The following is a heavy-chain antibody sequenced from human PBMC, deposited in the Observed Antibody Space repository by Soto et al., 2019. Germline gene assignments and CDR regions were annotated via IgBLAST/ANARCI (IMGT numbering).Heavy chain of an antibody. CDR1: GDSVSSNSAA. CDR2: TCYRSKWYN. D-gene: IGHD2-15*01. J-gene: IGHJ4*02. CDR3: ARAYQGGNTLDY. Sequence: SQTLSLTCAISGDSVSSNSAAWNWIRQSPSRGPEWLGRTCYRSKWYNDYAASVKSRISINPDTSKNQFSLQLDSVTPEDTAMYYCARAYQGGNTLDYWGQGTLVTVSS. V-gene: IGHV6-1*01.